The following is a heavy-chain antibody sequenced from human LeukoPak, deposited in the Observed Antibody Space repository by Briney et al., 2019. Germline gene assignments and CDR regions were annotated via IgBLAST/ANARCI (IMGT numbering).Heavy chain of an antibody. CDR2: IYYSGTT. CDR1: GGSISTYY. V-gene: IGHV4-59*08. CDR3: ARAPLESAWSGYPHDAFDI. J-gene: IGHJ3*02. D-gene: IGHD3-3*01. Sequence: SETLSLTCTVSGGSISTYYWSWIRQPPGKGLEWIGYIYYSGTTNYNSSLKSRVTISVDTSKNQFSLKLSSVTAADTAVYYCARAPLESAWSGYPHDAFDIWGQGTMVTVSS.